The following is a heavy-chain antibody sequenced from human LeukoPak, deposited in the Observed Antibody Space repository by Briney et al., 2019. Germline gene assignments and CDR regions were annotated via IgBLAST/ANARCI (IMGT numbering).Heavy chain of an antibody. V-gene: IGHV3-74*01. CDR1: GFTFSSYW. Sequence: GGSLRLSCVASGFTFSSYWMHWVRQAPGRGLVWVSRIVSDGPGTIYADSVQGRFTISRDNAKNTLYLQMDSLRDEDTAVYYCARAVPMVRGVVSAADYMDVWGKGTTVTISS. CDR3: ARAVPMVRGVVSAADYMDV. CDR2: IVSDGPGT. D-gene: IGHD3-10*01. J-gene: IGHJ6*03.